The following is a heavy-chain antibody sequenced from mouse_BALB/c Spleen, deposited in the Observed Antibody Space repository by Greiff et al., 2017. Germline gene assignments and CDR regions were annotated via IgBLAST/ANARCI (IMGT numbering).Heavy chain of an antibody. D-gene: IGHD2-3*01. J-gene: IGHJ3*01. Sequence: EVKVVESGGGLVQPGGSRKLSCAASGFTFSSFGMHWVRQAPEKGLEWVAYISSGSNTIYYADTVKGRFTISRDNPKNTLFLQMTSLRSEDTAMYYCARIYDGYSWFAYWGQGTLVTVSA. CDR3: ARIYDGYSWFAY. V-gene: IGHV5-17*02. CDR2: ISSGSNTI. CDR1: GFTFSSFG.